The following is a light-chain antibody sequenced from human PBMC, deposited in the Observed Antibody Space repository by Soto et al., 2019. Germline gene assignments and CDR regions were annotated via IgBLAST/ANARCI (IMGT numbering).Light chain of an antibody. J-gene: IGKJ2*01. V-gene: IGKV1-5*01. CDR2: DAS. CDR1: QTTNTG. Sequence: DIQMTQFPSTLSASVGDRVTITCRASQTTNTGLAWYQQKPGTAPKLLIYDASSLEGGVPSRFSASGSGTEFTLTISSLQPDDLATYYCQQYISYPYTFGQGTKVEIK. CDR3: QQYISYPYT.